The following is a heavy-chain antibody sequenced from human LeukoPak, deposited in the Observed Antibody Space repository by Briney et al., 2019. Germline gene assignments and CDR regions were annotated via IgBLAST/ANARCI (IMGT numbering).Heavy chain of an antibody. J-gene: IGHJ4*02. CDR2: IYTSGST. CDR3: ARETNWHYFDS. V-gene: IGHV4-4*07. D-gene: IGHD7-27*01. Sequence: SETLSLTCTVSGGSISSYYWSWIRQPAGKGLDWIGRIYTSGSTNYNPSLKSRVTMSVDTSKNQFSLKLSSVTAADTAVYSCARETNWHYFDSWGQGTLVTVSS. CDR1: GGSISSYY.